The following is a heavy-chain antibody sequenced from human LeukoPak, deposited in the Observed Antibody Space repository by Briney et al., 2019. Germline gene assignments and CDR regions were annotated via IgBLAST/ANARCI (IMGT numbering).Heavy chain of an antibody. CDR3: ASGGSGSYYKDYVWGSYRYEGAFDI. D-gene: IGHD3-16*02. V-gene: IGHV4-59*01. CDR2: IYYSGST. J-gene: IGHJ3*02. Sequence: PSETLSLTCTVSGGSISSYYWSWIRQPPGKGLEWVGYIYYSGSTNYNPSLKSRVTISVDTSKNQFSLKLSSVTAADTAVYYCASGGSGSYYKDYVWGSYRYEGAFDIWGQGTMVTVSS. CDR1: GGSISSYY.